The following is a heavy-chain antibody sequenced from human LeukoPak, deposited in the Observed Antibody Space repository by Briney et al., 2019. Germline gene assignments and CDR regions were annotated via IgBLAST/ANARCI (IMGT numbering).Heavy chain of an antibody. CDR1: GGSVSDYY. CDR2: INHSGST. J-gene: IGHJ4*02. CDR3: ARSYDSSGYYLFDY. D-gene: IGHD3-22*01. V-gene: IGHV4-34*01. Sequence: PSETLSLTCTVSGGSVSDYYWSWIRQPPGKGLEWIGEINHSGSTNYNPSLKSRVTISVDTSKNQFSLKLSSVTAADTAVYYCARSYDSSGYYLFDYWGQGTLVTVSS.